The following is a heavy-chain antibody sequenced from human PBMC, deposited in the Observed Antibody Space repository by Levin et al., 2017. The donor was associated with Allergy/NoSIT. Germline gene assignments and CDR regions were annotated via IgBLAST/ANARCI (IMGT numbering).Heavy chain of an antibody. J-gene: IGHJ6*02. D-gene: IGHD5-18*01. CDR1: GGSISSSSYY. CDR3: VRGEDTAGIFVIYYGMDV. V-gene: IGHV4-39*01. Sequence: SETLSLTCTVSGGSISSSSYYWGWIRQPPGKGLEWIGSIYYSGSTYYNPSLKSRVTISVDTSKNQFSLKLSSVTAADTAVYYCVRGEDTAGIFVIYYGMDVWGQGTTVTVSS. CDR2: IYYSGST.